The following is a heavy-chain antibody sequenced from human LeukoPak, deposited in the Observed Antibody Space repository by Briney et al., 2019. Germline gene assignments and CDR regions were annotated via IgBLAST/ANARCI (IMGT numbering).Heavy chain of an antibody. V-gene: IGHV1-69*13. J-gene: IGHJ6*02. CDR2: IIPIFGTA. D-gene: IGHD3-22*01. Sequence: SVKVSCKPSGGTFSSYAISWVRQAPGQGLEWMGGIIPIFGTANHAQKFQGRVTITADESTSTAYMELSSLRSEDTAVYYCASRYYYDSSGYSPLSVYYYGMDVWGQGTTVTVSS. CDR3: ASRYYYDSSGYSPLSVYYYGMDV. CDR1: GGTFSSYA.